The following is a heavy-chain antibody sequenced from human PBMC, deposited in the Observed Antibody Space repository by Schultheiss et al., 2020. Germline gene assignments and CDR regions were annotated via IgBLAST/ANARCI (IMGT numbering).Heavy chain of an antibody. CDR2: ISYDGSNK. Sequence: GGSLRLSCAASGFTFSSYAMHWVRQAPGKGLEWVAVISYDGSNKYYADSVKGRFTISRDNSKNTLYLQMNSLRAEDTAVYYCARDRYGDLYYYYYGMDVWGQGTMVNVYS. CDR1: GFTFSSYA. D-gene: IGHD4-17*01. CDR3: ARDRYGDLYYYYYGMDV. V-gene: IGHV3-30*07. J-gene: IGHJ6*02.